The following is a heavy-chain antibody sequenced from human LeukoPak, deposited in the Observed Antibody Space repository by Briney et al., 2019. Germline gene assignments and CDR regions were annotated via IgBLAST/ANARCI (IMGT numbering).Heavy chain of an antibody. Sequence: GGSLRLSCATSGFSFSSYSMNWVRQAPGKGLEWVSSISSSSSYIYYADSVKGRFTISRDNAKNSLYLQMNSLRAEDTAVYYCARDRAAIAAAGLDYGMDVWGQGTTVTVSS. V-gene: IGHV3-21*01. J-gene: IGHJ6*02. D-gene: IGHD6-13*01. CDR3: ARDRAAIAAAGLDYGMDV. CDR1: GFSFSSYS. CDR2: ISSSSSYI.